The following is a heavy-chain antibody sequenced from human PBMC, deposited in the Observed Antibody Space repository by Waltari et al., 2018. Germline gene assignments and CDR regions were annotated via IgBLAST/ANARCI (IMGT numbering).Heavy chain of an antibody. Sequence: QVQLQQWGAGLLKPSETMSLTCAVYGGSFSGYYWSWIRQPPGKGLEWIGEINHSGSTNYSPSLKSRVTISVDTSKNQFSLKLSSVTAADTAVYYCARGYYYGSGSYYKPEYFQHWGQAPWSPSPQ. CDR1: GGSFSGYY. CDR2: INHSGST. J-gene: IGHJ1*01. CDR3: ARGYYYGSGSYYKPEYFQH. D-gene: IGHD3-10*01. V-gene: IGHV4-34*01.